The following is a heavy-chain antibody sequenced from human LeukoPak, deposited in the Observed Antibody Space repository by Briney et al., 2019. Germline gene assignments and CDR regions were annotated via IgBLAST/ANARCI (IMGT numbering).Heavy chain of an antibody. D-gene: IGHD3-10*01. J-gene: IGHJ4*02. V-gene: IGHV4-31*03. CDR2: IYYSGST. CDR1: GGSISSGGYY. Sequence: SETLSLTCTVSGGSISSGGYYWSWIRQHPGKGLEWIGYIYYSGSTYYNPSLKGRVTISVDTSKNQFSLKLSSVTAADTAVYYCASSDYGSGSYYSDLYSDYWGQGTLVTVSS. CDR3: ASSDYGSGSYYSDLYSDY.